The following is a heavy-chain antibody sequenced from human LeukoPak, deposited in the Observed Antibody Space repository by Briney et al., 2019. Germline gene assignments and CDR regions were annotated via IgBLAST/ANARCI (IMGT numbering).Heavy chain of an antibody. D-gene: IGHD5-24*01. CDR2: IKPSNGDT. CDR3: ARGRRWLQFARSFPNYYYGMDV. CDR1: GYNFSGHY. V-gene: IGHV1-2*02. J-gene: IGHJ6*02. Sequence: ASVKVSCKASGYNFSGHYMHWVRQAPGQGLEWMGWIKPSNGDTKYAQNFQGRVTMTRDTSISTAYMELSSLRSEDTAVYYCARGRRWLQFARSFPNYYYGMDVWGQGTTVTVSS.